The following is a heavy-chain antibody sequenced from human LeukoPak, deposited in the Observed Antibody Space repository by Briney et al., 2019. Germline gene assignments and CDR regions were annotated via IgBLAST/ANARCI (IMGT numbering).Heavy chain of an antibody. J-gene: IGHJ4*02. D-gene: IGHD3-10*01. CDR1: GGSISIYY. V-gene: IGHV4-59*08. CDR3: VRLGITMVRGLLLPYYFDY. CDR2: IYYRVST. Sequence: SETLSLTCTVSGGSISIYYWSWIRQPPGKGLEWVGYIYYRVSTNYNPSLKSRVTISVDTSKNQFSLQLSSVHAAETAVYSCVRLGITMVRGLLLPYYFDYWGQGTLVSVPS.